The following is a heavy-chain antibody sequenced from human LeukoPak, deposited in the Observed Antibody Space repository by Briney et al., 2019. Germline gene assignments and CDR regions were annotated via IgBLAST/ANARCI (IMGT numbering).Heavy chain of an antibody. CDR3: ARGYYYDSRPYYFDY. CDR2: INHSGST. D-gene: IGHD3-22*01. J-gene: IGHJ4*02. CDR1: GGSFSGYY. V-gene: IGHV4-34*01. Sequence: SETLSLTCAVYGGSFSGYYWSWIRQPPGKGLEWIGEINHSGSTNYNPSLKSRVTISVDTSKNQFSLKLSSVTAADTAVYYCARGYYYDSRPYYFDYWGQGTLVTVSS.